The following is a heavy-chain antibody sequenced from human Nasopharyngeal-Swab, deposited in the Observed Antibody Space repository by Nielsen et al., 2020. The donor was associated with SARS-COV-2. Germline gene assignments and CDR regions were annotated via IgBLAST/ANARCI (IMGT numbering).Heavy chain of an antibody. CDR3: ARENVVGATDTNWFDP. D-gene: IGHD1-26*01. J-gene: IGHJ5*02. Sequence: SSVNVSCKASVCTFSSYAISWVRPAPGQGLEWMGRIIPILGIANYTQKFQGRVTITEDKSTSTAYMELSSLRSEDTAVYYCARENVVGATDTNWFDPWGQGTLVTVSS. V-gene: IGHV1-69*04. CDR1: VCTFSSYA. CDR2: IIPILGIA.